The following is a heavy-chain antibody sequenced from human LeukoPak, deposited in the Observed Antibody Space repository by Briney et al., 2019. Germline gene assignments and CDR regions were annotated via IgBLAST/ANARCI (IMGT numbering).Heavy chain of an antibody. CDR3: ARAGALSPYYMDV. CDR1: GYTFTGYY. V-gene: IGHV1-2*02. CDR2: INPNSGGT. J-gene: IGHJ6*03. Sequence: ASVKVSCKASGYTFTGYYIHWVRQAPGQGLEWMGWINPNSGGTNYAQNFQDRVTMTRDTSISTAYMGLSRLRSDDTAVYYCARAGALSPYYMDVWGKGTTVTVSS. D-gene: IGHD4/OR15-4a*01.